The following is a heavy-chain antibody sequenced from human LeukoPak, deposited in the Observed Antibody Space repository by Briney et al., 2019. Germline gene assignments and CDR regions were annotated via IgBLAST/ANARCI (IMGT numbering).Heavy chain of an antibody. CDR1: GGSFSGYY. D-gene: IGHD3-16*01. CDR3: AGGWKRGGRIFDY. Sequence: SETLSLTCAVSGGSFSGYYWSWIRQPPGKGLEWIGEINYSGSTNYNPSLKSRVTISVDTSKNQFSLKLSSVTAADTAVYYCAGGWKRGGRIFDYWGQGTLVTVSS. CDR2: INYSGST. V-gene: IGHV4-34*01. J-gene: IGHJ4*02.